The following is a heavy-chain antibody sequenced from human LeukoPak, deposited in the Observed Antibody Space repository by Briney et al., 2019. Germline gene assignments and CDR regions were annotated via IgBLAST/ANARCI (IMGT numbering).Heavy chain of an antibody. V-gene: IGHV6-1*01. CDR1: GDSVSSNNGA. Sequence: SQTLSLTCAISGDSVSSNNGAWNWIRQSPSRGLEWLGRTYYRSKWYDDYAGSVKGRISISPDTSKNQFSLQLYSVTPEDTAVYYCARIGGYSSGRDFDYWGQGTLVTVSS. D-gene: IGHD6-19*01. CDR3: ARIGGYSSGRDFDY. CDR2: TYYRSKWYD. J-gene: IGHJ4*02.